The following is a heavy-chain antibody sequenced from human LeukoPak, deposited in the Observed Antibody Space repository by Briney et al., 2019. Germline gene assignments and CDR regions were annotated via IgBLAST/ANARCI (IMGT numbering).Heavy chain of an antibody. V-gene: IGHV3-33*08. CDR1: GFTVSSYG. CDR2: IWYDGSNK. J-gene: IGHJ6*02. D-gene: IGHD3-10*01. Sequence: GGSLRLSCAASGFTVSSYGMHWVRQAPGKGLEWVAVIWYDGSNKYYADSVKGRFTISRDNSKNTLYLQMNSLRAEDTAVYYCARGLITMVRGTRYYYGMDVWGQGTTVTVSS. CDR3: ARGLITMVRGTRYYYGMDV.